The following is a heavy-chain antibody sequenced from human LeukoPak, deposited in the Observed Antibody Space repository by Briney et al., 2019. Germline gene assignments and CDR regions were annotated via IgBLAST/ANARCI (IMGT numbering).Heavy chain of an antibody. V-gene: IGHV3-73*01. CDR2: IRSKANSYAT. CDR1: GFTFSGSA. J-gene: IGHJ5*02. CDR3: TRLMAGFDP. Sequence: GGSLKLSSAASGFTFSGSAMHWVRQASGKGLEWVGRIRSKANSYATAYAASVKGRFTISRDDSKNTAYLQTNGLKTEDTAVYYCTRLMAGFDPWGQGTLVTVSS. D-gene: IGHD2-8*01.